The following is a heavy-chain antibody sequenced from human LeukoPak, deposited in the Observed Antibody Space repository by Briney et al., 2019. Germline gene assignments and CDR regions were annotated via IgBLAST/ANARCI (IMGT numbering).Heavy chain of an antibody. CDR2: ISGSGGST. CDR1: GFTFSSHA. V-gene: IGHV3-23*01. Sequence: GGSLRLSCAASGFTFSSHAMRWVRQAPGKGLEWVSAISGSGGSTYYADSVKGRFTISRDNSKNTLYLQMNSLRAEDTAVYYCAKDPSSSPLHYYYMDVWGKGTTVTVSS. D-gene: IGHD6-6*01. J-gene: IGHJ6*03. CDR3: AKDPSSSPLHYYYMDV.